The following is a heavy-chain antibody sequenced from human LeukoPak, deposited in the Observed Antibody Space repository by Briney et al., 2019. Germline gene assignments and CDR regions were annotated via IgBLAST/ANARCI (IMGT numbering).Heavy chain of an antibody. D-gene: IGHD3-22*01. CDR2: IKQDGSDK. J-gene: IGHJ4*02. V-gene: IGHV3-7*04. CDR1: GSPLSSYW. CDR3: ARDPYDSSWGLCYFDY. Sequence: HPGGPLRPSWPPFGSPLSSYWMSWVRQAPGKGLEWVANIKQDGSDKYYVDSVKGRFTISRDNAKNSLYLQMNSLRAEDTAVYYCARDPYDSSWGLCYFDYWGQGNLVTVSS.